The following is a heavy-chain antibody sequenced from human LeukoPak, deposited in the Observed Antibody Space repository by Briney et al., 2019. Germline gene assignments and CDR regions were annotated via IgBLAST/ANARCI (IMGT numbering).Heavy chain of an antibody. J-gene: IGHJ4*02. D-gene: IGHD3-9*01. CDR1: GFIFRNYA. CDR3: AKWGDYDILTGYYVSDF. CDR2: ITGSGDTT. V-gene: IGHV3-23*01. Sequence: PGASLRLSCAASGFIFRNYAMSWVRQAPGGGLEWVSAITGSGDTTYYADSVKGRFTISRDNSTNTLYVEMNTLRAEDTAIYYCAKWGDYDILTGYYVSDFWGQGTLVTVSS.